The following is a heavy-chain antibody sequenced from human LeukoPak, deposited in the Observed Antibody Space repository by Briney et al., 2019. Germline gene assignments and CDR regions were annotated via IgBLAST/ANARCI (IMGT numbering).Heavy chain of an antibody. CDR3: ARDPPRIVVVVAATDYYGMDV. CDR1: GYTFTSYG. Sequence: ASVKVSCKASGYTFTSYGISWVRQAPGQGLEWMGWISAYNGNTNYAQKLQGRVTMTTDTSTSTAYMELRSLRSDDTAVYYCARDPPRIVVVVAATDYYGMDVWGQGTTVTVSS. CDR2: ISAYNGNT. J-gene: IGHJ6*02. V-gene: IGHV1-18*01. D-gene: IGHD2-15*01.